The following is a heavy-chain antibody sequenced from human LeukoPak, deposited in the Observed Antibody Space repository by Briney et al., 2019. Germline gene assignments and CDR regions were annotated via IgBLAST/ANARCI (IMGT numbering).Heavy chain of an antibody. CDR2: INSDGSST. V-gene: IGHV3-74*01. D-gene: IGHD3-10*01. J-gene: IGHJ4*02. Sequence: QTGGSLRLSCAASGFTFSSYWMHWVRQAPGKGLVWVSRINSDGSSTSYADSVKGRFTISRDNAKNSLYLQMNSLRAEDTAVYYCARDGVLLWFGELCPYFDYWGQGALVTVSS. CDR3: ARDGVLLWFGELCPYFDY. CDR1: GFTFSSYW.